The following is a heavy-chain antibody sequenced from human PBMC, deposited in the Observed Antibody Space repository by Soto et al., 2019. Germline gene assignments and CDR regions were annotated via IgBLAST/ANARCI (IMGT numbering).Heavy chain of an antibody. J-gene: IGHJ4*02. CDR1: GGSISGSY. CDR3: ARSVAVPGAHIDY. Sequence: LSLTCSVSGGSISGSYWSWIRQSPGKGLEWLGYVYYTGSTNYSPSLRGRVSISVDTSKNEFSLRLSSVTAADTAVYFCARSVAVPGAHIDYWGQGTQVTVSS. V-gene: IGHV4-59*01. CDR2: VYYTGST. D-gene: IGHD6-19*01.